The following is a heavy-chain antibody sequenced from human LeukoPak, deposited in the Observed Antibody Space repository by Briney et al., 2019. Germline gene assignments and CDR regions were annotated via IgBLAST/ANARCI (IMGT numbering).Heavy chain of an antibody. J-gene: IGHJ4*02. CDR1: GYDLTSYW. D-gene: IGHD4-11*01. Sequence: GESLKISCDISGYDLTSYWIGLARQMPGKGLEWVGIINPGDSDTQYAPSFQGQVTISFGKSISVDKSITTAYLQWSSLGASDTATYYCATTGYSSHWEYYWGQGTLVTVSS. CDR2: INPGDSDT. CDR3: ATTGYSSHWEYY. V-gene: IGHV5-51*01.